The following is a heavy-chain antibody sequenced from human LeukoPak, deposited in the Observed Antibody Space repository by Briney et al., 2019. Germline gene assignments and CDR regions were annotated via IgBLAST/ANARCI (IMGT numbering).Heavy chain of an antibody. CDR3: ASSPRWLQLGVFDY. Sequence: ASVKLSSTASGGTLSSYAVSWVRQAPGQGLEWLGWIRAYDGNTKYAQKLQGGVSMTTDTSTSAAYMGLRRLRSDDTAVYYCASSPRWLQLGVFDYSGQGTLVTASS. J-gene: IGHJ4*02. D-gene: IGHD5-12*01. CDR2: IRAYDGNT. CDR1: GGTLSSYA. V-gene: IGHV1-18*01.